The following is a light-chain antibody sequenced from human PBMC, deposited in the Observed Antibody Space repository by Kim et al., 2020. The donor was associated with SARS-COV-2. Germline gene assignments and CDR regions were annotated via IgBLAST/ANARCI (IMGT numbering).Light chain of an antibody. J-gene: IGKJ5*01. CDR2: LGS. V-gene: IGKV2-28*01. Sequence: DIVMTQSPLSSVVTPGGPASMSCRSDHSLLKMNGYNYLDWYLQKPGHSPQLLIFLGSNRASGVPDRFSGSGSGTDFTLKITGVEPEDVGVYYCIQAIQTPITFGQRTRLEIK. CDR1: HSLLKMNGYNY. CDR3: IQAIQTPIT.